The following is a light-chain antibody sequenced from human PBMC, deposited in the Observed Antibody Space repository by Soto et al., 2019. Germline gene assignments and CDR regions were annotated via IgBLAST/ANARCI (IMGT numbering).Light chain of an antibody. CDR2: DNT. Sequence: QSVLTQPPSVSGAPGQRVTISCTGSSSKIGAGSDVHWYQQVPGTAPKLLIYDNTNRPSGVPDRFSGSKSGTSASLAITGLQAEDEADYYCQSFDSSLSARYFFGTGTKVTVL. CDR3: QSFDSSLSARYF. CDR1: SSKIGAGSD. J-gene: IGLJ1*01. V-gene: IGLV1-40*01.